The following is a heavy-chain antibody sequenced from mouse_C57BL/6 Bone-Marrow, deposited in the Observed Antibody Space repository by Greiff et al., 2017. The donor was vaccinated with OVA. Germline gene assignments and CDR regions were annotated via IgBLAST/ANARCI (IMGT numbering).Heavy chain of an antibody. CDR2: IDPSDSET. J-gene: IGHJ2*01. D-gene: IGHD1-1*01. CDR1: GYTFTSYW. CDR3: ARQGIATVVASFDY. V-gene: IGHV1-52*01. Sequence: QVQLQQSGAELVRPGSSVKLSCKASGYTFTSYWMHWVKQRPIQGLEWIGNIDPSDSETHYNQKFKDKATLTVDKSSSTAYMQLSSLTSEDSAVYYCARQGIATVVASFDYWGLGTTLTVSS.